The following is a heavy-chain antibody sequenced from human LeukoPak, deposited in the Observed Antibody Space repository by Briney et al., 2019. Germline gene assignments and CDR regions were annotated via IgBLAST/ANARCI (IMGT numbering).Heavy chain of an antibody. CDR2: INHSGST. Sequence: KSSETLSLTCTVSGDSISSYYWSWIRQPPGKGLEWIGEINHSGSTNYNPSLKSRVTISVDTSKNQFSLKLSSVTAADTAVYYCARAPIVVVAQPYYYYYGMDVWGQGTTVTVSS. V-gene: IGHV4-34*01. CDR3: ARAPIVVVAQPYYYYYGMDV. CDR1: GDSISSYY. D-gene: IGHD2-15*01. J-gene: IGHJ6*02.